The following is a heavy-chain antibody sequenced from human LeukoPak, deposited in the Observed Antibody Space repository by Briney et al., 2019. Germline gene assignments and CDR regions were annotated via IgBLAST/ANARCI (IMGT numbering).Heavy chain of an antibody. Sequence: SETLSLTCADSGGSISSGGYCWGWVRQPPGRGLEWLGYIYHSWSTYYNPSLKSRVTISVDRSKNQFSLKLSSVTAADTAVYYCARAYYDSSGYYSGIDYWGQGTLVTVSS. CDR2: IYHSWST. D-gene: IGHD3-22*01. CDR3: ARAYYDSSGYYSGIDY. J-gene: IGHJ4*02. CDR1: GGSISSGGYC. V-gene: IGHV4-30-2*01.